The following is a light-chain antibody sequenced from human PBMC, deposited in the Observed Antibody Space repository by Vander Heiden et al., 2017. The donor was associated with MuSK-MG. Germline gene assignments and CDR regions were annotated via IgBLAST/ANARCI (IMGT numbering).Light chain of an antibody. V-gene: IGKV3-15*01. CDR3: QQDNYWPRT. J-gene: IGKJ1*01. CDR2: GAS. CDR1: QSVKSS. Sequence: EVVMTQSLPTLSVSPGARATLSCSASQSVKSSLAWYQQKPGQAPRLLIYGASTRATGVPASFSGSGSGTYFTLTISRLRSEDFAVYYCQQDNYWPRTFGQGTKVEIK.